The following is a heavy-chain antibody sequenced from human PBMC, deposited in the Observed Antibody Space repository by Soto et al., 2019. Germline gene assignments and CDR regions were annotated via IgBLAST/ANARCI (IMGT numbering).Heavy chain of an antibody. CDR1: GYTFTSYG. D-gene: IGHD2-15*01. Sequence: ASVKVSSKASGYTFTSYGISWVRHSPGQELEWMGWISAYNGNTNYAQKHQGRVTMTTDTSTSTAYMELRSLRSDDTAVYYCARDQAVVAADMTDWFDPWGQGTLVTVSS. J-gene: IGHJ5*02. V-gene: IGHV1-18*01. CDR3: ARDQAVVAADMTDWFDP. CDR2: ISAYNGNT.